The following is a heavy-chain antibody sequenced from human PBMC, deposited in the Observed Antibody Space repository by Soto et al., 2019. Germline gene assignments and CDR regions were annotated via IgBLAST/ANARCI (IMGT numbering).Heavy chain of an antibody. CDR3: ARVDD. J-gene: IGHJ4*02. CDR2: ISSGSSDT. V-gene: IGHV3-21*01. Sequence: PGRALRLFCEASGSPSSSVSMNWVRQVPGKGLEWVASISSGSSDTWYADSVKGRFIISRDNAQNSLFLQMNTLSPEDTAMYYCARVDDWGPGTQVTVSS. CDR1: GSPSSSVS.